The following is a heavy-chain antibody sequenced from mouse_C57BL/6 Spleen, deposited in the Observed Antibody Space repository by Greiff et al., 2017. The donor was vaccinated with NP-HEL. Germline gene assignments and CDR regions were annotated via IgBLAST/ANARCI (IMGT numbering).Heavy chain of an antibody. V-gene: IGHV1-62-2*01. CDR2: FYPGSGSI. J-gene: IGHJ3*01. Sequence: VNVVESGAELVKPGASVKLSCKASGYTFTEYTIHWVKQRSGQGLEWIGWFYPGSGSIKYNEKFKDKATLTADKSSSTVYMELSRLTSEDSAVYFCARHDYYGSPAWFAYWGQGTLVTVSA. D-gene: IGHD1-1*01. CDR1: GYTFTEYT. CDR3: ARHDYYGSPAWFAY.